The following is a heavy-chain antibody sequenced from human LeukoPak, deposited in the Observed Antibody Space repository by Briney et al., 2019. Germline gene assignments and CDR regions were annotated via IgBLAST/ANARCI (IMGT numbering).Heavy chain of an antibody. Sequence: SETLSLTCSVSGVFISSTSHYWAWIRQPPGKGLEWIATINFRGTPDYNPSFKSRVTIDADASENQFSLRLSSVIAADTAVYYCARHWSPWGQGTLVTVSS. CDR3: ARHWSP. J-gene: IGHJ5*02. V-gene: IGHV4-39*01. CDR2: INFRGTP. CDR1: GVFISSTSHY.